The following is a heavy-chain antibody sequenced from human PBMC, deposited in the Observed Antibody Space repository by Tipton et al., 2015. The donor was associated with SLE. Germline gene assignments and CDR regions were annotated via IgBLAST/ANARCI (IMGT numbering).Heavy chain of an antibody. CDR2: IYYSGST. CDR1: GGSISSGDYY. Sequence: TLSLTCTVSGGSISSGDYYWSWIRQHPGKGLEWIGYIYYSGSTYYNPSLKSRVTISIDTSKNQFSLKLSSVTAADTAVYYCAGLAARYYYYYMDVWGKGTTVTVSS. CDR3: AGLAARYYYYYMDV. D-gene: IGHD6-6*01. J-gene: IGHJ6*03. V-gene: IGHV4-30-4*01.